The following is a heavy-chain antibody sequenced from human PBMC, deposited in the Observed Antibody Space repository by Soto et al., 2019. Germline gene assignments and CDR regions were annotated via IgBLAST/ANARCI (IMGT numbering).Heavy chain of an antibody. D-gene: IGHD2-15*01. CDR3: ARVKDTLYRHYYFDY. V-gene: IGHV4-30-4*01. CDR2: IFYTGST. CDR1: GGTINSGAYF. J-gene: IGHJ4*02. Sequence: PSETLSLTCSVSGGTINSGAYFWSWIRQPPGKGLEWIGSIFYTGSTYYSPPLKSRASMSMDTSKNLLSLRLRSLTAAATAVYYCARVKDTLYRHYYFDYWGQGTPVTVSS.